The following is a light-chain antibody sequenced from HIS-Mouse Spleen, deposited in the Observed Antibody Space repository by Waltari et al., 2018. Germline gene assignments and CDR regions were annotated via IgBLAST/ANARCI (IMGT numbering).Light chain of an antibody. CDR1: NIGSKS. CDR2: DDG. CDR3: QVWDSSSDHVV. V-gene: IGLV3-21*03. J-gene: IGLJ2*01. Sequence: SYVLTQPPSVSVAPGKTARITCGGNNIGSKSVHWYQQKPGQAPVLVVYDDGDRPSGIPERFSGSNSGNTATLTISRVEAGDEADYYCQVWDSSSDHVVCGGGTKLTVL.